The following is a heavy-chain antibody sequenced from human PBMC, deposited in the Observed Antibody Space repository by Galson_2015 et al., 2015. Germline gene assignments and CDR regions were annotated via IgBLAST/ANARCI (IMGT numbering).Heavy chain of an antibody. V-gene: IGHV1-69*13. D-gene: IGHD2-2*01. CDR1: GGTFSSYA. CDR3: ARHYCSSTSCYYYYMDV. J-gene: IGHJ6*03. CDR2: IIPIFGTA. Sequence: SVKVSCKASGGTFSSYAISWVRQAPGQGLEWMGGIIPIFGTANYAQKFQGRVTITADESTSTAYMELSSLRSEDTAVYYCARHYCSSTSCYYYYMDVWGKGTTVTVSS.